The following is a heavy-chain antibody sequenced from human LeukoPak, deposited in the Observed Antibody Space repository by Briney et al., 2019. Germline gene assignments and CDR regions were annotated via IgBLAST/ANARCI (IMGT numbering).Heavy chain of an antibody. Sequence: GGSLRLSCAASGFTFTSYWMHWLRQAPGKGLVWVSRINSDGSSTNYADSVKGRFTISRDNAKNTLYLQMNSLRAEDTAMYYCARAVYYSNYLGYWGQGTLATVSS. CDR1: GFTFTSYW. D-gene: IGHD3-10*01. J-gene: IGHJ4*01. V-gene: IGHV3-74*01. CDR2: INSDGSST. CDR3: ARAVYYSNYLGY.